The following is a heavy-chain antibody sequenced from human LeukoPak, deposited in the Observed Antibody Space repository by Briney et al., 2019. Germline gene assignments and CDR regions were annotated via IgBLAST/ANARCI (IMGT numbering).Heavy chain of an antibody. Sequence: ASETLSLTCTVSGGSISSSSYYWGWIRQPPGKGLEWIGSIYYSGSTYYNPSLKSRVTISVDTSKNQFSLKLSSVTAADTAVYYCARHMGVDFWSGYLYYMDVWGRGTTVTVSS. CDR3: ARHMGVDFWSGYLYYMDV. CDR1: GGSISSSSYY. CDR2: IYYSGST. D-gene: IGHD3-3*01. J-gene: IGHJ6*03. V-gene: IGHV4-39*01.